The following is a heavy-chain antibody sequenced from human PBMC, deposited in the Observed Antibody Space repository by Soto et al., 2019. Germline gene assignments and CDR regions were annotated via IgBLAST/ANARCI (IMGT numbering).Heavy chain of an antibody. CDR1: GGSISSGGYS. J-gene: IGHJ3*02. Sequence: PSETLSLTCAVPGGSISSGGYSWSWIRQPPGKGLEWIGYIYHSGSTYYNPSLKSRVTISVDRSKNQFSLKLSSVTAADTAVYYCATYRKFFQIWGQGTKVTVSS. CDR2: IYHSGST. CDR3: ATYRKFFQI. V-gene: IGHV4-30-2*01.